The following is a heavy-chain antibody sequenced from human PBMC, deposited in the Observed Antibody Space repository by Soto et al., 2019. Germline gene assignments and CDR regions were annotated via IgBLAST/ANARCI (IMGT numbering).Heavy chain of an antibody. CDR1: GYSFTSYW. J-gene: IGHJ6*02. CDR2: IYPGDSDT. Sequence: PGESLKISCKGSGYSFTSYWIGWVRQMPGKGLEWMGIIYPGDSDTRYSPSFQGQVTISADKSISTAYLQWSSLKASDTAMYYCARRKTLSSGYDSEYYYGMDVWGQGTTVTVSS. CDR3: ARRKTLSSGYDSEYYYGMDV. D-gene: IGHD3-22*01. V-gene: IGHV5-51*01.